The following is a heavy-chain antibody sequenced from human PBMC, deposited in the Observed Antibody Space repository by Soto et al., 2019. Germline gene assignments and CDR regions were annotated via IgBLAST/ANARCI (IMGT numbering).Heavy chain of an antibody. V-gene: IGHV3-15*01. CDR2: IKSKTDGGTT. CDR3: PTAATGDYDFPDY. Sequence: EVQLVESGGGLVKPGGSLRLSCAASGFTFSNAWMSWVRQAPGKGLEWVGRIKSKTDGGTTDYAAPVKGRFTIARDDSKNTLYLQMNSLKTEDTAVYYCPTAATGDYDFPDYWGQGTLVTVSS. J-gene: IGHJ4*02. D-gene: IGHD4-17*01. CDR1: GFTFSNAW.